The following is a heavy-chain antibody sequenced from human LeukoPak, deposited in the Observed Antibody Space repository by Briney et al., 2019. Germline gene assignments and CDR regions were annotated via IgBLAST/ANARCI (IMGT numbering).Heavy chain of an antibody. Sequence: SQTLSLTCAISGDSVSSNSAAWNWIRQSPSRGLEWLGRTYYRSKWYNDYAVSVKSRITINPDTSKNQFSLQLNSVTPEDTAVYYCARVVLQTHNNVLLWIGELLFDAFDIWGQGTMVTVSS. D-gene: IGHD3-10*01. CDR2: TYYRSKWYN. J-gene: IGHJ3*02. V-gene: IGHV6-1*01. CDR3: ARVVLQTHNNVLLWIGELLFDAFDI. CDR1: GDSVSSNSAA.